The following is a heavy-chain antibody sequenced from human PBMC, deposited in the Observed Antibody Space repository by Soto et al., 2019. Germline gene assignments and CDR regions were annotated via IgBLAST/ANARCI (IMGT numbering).Heavy chain of an antibody. J-gene: IGHJ4*02. V-gene: IGHV1-3*01. CDR1: GYTFTSYA. CDR2: VNAGNGNT. Sequence: QVQLVQSGAEVKKPGASVKVSCKASGYTFTSYAIHWVRQAPGQRLEWMGWVNAGNGNTKYSQKLQGRVTITRDTSASTAYMELSSLRSEDTAVYYCAGDLGDNWNLIDYWGQGTLVTVSS. CDR3: AGDLGDNWNLIDY. D-gene: IGHD1-20*01.